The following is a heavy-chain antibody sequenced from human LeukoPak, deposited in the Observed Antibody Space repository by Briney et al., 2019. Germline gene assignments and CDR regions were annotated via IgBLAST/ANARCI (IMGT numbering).Heavy chain of an antibody. CDR2: ISYDGSNK. CDR1: VFTFSSYA. V-gene: IGHV3-30*01. J-gene: IGHJ5*02. CDR3: AREQYSNPRNNWFDP. D-gene: IGHD4-11*01. Sequence: GRSLRLSCAASVFTFSSYAMQWVRQAPGKGLEWVAVISYDGSNKYYADSVKGRFTISRDNSKNALYLQMNSLRAEDTAVYYCAREQYSNPRNNWFDPWGQGTLVTVSS.